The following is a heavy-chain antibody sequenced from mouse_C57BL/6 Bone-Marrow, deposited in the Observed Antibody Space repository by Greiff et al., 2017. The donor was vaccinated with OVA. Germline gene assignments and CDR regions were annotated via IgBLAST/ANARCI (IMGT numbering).Heavy chain of an antibody. V-gene: IGHV1-54*01. CDR2: INPGSGGT. CDR1: GYAFTNYL. CDR3: ARSRYYGSSSFAY. J-gene: IGHJ3*01. Sequence: QVQLKQSGAELVRPGTSVKVSCKASGYAFTNYLIEWVKQRPGQGLEWIGVINPGSGGTNYNEKFKSKATLTADKSSSTAYMQLSSLTSEDSAVYFCARSRYYGSSSFAYWGQGTLVTVSA. D-gene: IGHD1-1*01.